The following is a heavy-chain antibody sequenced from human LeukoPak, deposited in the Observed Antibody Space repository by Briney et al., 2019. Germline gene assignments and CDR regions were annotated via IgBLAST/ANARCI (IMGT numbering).Heavy chain of an antibody. CDR2: ISGSGGST. J-gene: IGHJ4*02. CDR3: AKSSHGGFYFDY. D-gene: IGHD2-15*01. Sequence: GGSLRLSCAASGFTFSSYATSWVRQAPGKGLEWVSAISGSGGSTYYADSVKGRFTISRDNSKNTLYLQMNSLRAEDTAVYYCAKSSHGGFYFDYWGQGTLVTVSS. V-gene: IGHV3-23*01. CDR1: GFTFSSYA.